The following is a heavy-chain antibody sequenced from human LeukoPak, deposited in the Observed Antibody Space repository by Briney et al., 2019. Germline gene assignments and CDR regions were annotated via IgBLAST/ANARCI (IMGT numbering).Heavy chain of an antibody. CDR1: GFTFSSYW. CDR3: ARSIRGVIINWFDP. V-gene: IGHV3-7*01. J-gene: IGHJ5*02. D-gene: IGHD3-10*01. CDR2: IKQDGSEK. Sequence: PGGSLRLSCAASGFTFSSYWMSWVRQAPGKGLEWVANIKQDGSEKYYVDSVKGRFTISRDNSKNTLYLQMNSLRAEDTAVYYCARSIRGVIINWFDPWGQGTLVTVSS.